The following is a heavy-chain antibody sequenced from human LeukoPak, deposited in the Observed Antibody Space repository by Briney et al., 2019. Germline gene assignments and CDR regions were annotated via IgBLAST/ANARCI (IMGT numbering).Heavy chain of an antibody. CDR2: ISGGGDTT. V-gene: IGHV3-23*01. Sequence: GGSLRLSCAASGFTFASSAMTWVRQAPGKGLEWVASISGGGDTTYYADSVKGRFTISRDNSKNTLYLQMNSLRGDDTAIYYCAKAKVFLEWLLNWGQGTLGTVSS. CDR1: GFTFASSA. J-gene: IGHJ1*01. CDR3: AKAKVFLEWLLN. D-gene: IGHD3-3*01.